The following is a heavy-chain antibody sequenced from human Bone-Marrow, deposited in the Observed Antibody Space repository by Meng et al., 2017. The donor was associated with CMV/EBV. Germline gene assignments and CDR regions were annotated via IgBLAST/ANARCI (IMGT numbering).Heavy chain of an antibody. CDR1: GGSFSGYY. J-gene: IGHJ4*02. CDR2: INHSGST. Sequence: SETLSLTCAVYGGSFSGYYWSWIRQPPGKGLEWIGEINHSGSTNYNPSLKSRVTISVDTSKNQFSLKLSSVTAADTAVYYCARGWQYQLPPYFDHWGQGTLVTVSS. D-gene: IGHD2-2*01. CDR3: ARGWQYQLPPYFDH. V-gene: IGHV4-34*01.